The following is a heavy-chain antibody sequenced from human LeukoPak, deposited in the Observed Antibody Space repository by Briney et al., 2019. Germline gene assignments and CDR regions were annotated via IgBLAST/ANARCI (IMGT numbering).Heavy chain of an antibody. D-gene: IGHD3-10*01. V-gene: IGHV3-23*01. CDR3: ANKPTLKSRELLWFGRGGY. CDR1: GFTFSSYA. J-gene: IGHJ4*02. CDR2: ISGSGGST. Sequence: PGGSLRLSCAASGFTFSSYAMSWVRQAPGKGLEWVSAISGSGGSTYYADSVKGRFTISRDNSKNTLYLQMNSLRAEDTAVYYCANKPTLKSRELLWFGRGGYWGQGTLVTVSS.